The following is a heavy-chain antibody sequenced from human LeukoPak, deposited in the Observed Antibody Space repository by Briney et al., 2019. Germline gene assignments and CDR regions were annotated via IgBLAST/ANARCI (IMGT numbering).Heavy chain of an antibody. CDR1: GGTFSSYA. CDR3: ARDSYCSGGSCYSGGLYYYYGMDV. J-gene: IGHJ6*02. V-gene: IGHV1-69*04. Sequence: GASVKVSCKASGGTFSSYAISRVRQAPGQGLEWMGRIIPILGIANYAQKFQGRVTITADKSTSTAYMELSSLRSEDTAVYYCARDSYCSGGSCYSGGLYYYYGMDVWGQGTTVTVSS. D-gene: IGHD2-15*01. CDR2: IIPILGIA.